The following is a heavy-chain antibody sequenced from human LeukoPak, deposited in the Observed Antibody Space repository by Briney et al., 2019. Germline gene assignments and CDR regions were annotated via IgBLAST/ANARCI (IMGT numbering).Heavy chain of an antibody. CDR3: ASTHGGAFDI. J-gene: IGHJ3*02. CDR2: IYYSGST. V-gene: IGHV4-39*01. Sequence: ASETLSLTCTVSGGSISSSSYYWGWIRQPPGMGLEWIGSIYYSGSTYYNPSLKSRVTISVDTSKNQFSLKLSSVTAADTAVYYCASTHGGAFDIWGKGTMVTVSS. D-gene: IGHD3-16*01. CDR1: GGSISSSSYY.